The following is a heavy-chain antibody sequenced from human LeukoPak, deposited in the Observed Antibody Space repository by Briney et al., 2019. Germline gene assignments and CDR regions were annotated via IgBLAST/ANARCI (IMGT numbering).Heavy chain of an antibody. J-gene: IGHJ3*02. CDR1: GYTFTSYD. V-gene: IGHV1-8*01. CDR2: MNPNSGNT. Sequence: GASVKVSCKASGYTFTSYDINWVRQATGQGLEWMGWMNPNSGNTGCAQKFQGRVTMTRNTSISTAYMELSSLRSEDTAVYYCARGSVLLWFGESIPGAFDIWSQGTMVTVSS. D-gene: IGHD3-10*01. CDR3: ARGSVLLWFGESIPGAFDI.